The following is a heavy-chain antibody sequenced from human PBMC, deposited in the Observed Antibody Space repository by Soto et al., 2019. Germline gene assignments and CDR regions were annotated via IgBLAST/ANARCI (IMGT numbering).Heavy chain of an antibody. CDR2: IYSGGST. J-gene: IGHJ6*02. D-gene: IGHD3-16*02. Sequence: GGSLRLSCAASGFTVSSNYMSWVRQAPGKGLEWVSVIYSGGSTYYADSVKGRFTISRDNSKNTLYLQMNSLRAEDTAVYYCARDRRRLSHPYYYGMDVWGQGTTVTVSS. CDR1: GFTVSSNY. CDR3: ARDRRRLSHPYYYGMDV. V-gene: IGHV3-66*01.